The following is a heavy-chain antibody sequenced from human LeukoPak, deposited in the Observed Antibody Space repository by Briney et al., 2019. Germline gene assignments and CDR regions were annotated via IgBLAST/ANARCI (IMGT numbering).Heavy chain of an antibody. CDR1: RFTFSTFA. J-gene: IGHJ4*02. CDR3: ARGNPYYYDSSGHDY. V-gene: IGHV3-21*01. CDR2: ISSGSSSI. D-gene: IGHD3-22*01. Sequence: NPGGSLRLSCGASRFTFSTFAMSWVRQAPGKGLEWVSSISSGSSSIYYADSVKGRFTISRDNAKSSLYLQMDSLRAEDTAVYYCARGNPYYYDSSGHDYWGQGTLVTVSS.